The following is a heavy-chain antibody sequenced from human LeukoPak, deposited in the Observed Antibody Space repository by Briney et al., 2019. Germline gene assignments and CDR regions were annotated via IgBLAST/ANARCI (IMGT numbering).Heavy chain of an antibody. CDR2: INPNSGGT. V-gene: IGHV1-2*02. D-gene: IGHD3-10*01. J-gene: IGHJ3*02. CDR1: GSTFTGYY. Sequence: ASVKASCKASGSTFTGYYMHWVRQAPGQGLEWMGWINPNSGGTNYAQKFQGRVTMTRDTSISTAYMELSRLRSDDTAVYYCATRTYYYGSGSLDDAFDIWGQGTMVTVSS. CDR3: ATRTYYYGSGSLDDAFDI.